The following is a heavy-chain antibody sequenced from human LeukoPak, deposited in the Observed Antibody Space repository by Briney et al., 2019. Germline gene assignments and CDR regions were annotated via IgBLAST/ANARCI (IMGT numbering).Heavy chain of an antibody. CDR2: ISWNSGSI. CDR1: GFTFGDYA. D-gene: IGHD3-22*01. J-gene: IGHJ4*02. CDR3: AKDSKPLTYYYDSSGGSDY. V-gene: IGHV3-9*01. Sequence: GGSLRLSCAASGFTFGDYAMHWVRQAPGKGLEWVSGISWNSGSIGYADSVKGRFTISRDNAKNSLYLQMNSLRAEDTALYYCAKDSKPLTYYYDSSGGSDYWGQGTLVTVSS.